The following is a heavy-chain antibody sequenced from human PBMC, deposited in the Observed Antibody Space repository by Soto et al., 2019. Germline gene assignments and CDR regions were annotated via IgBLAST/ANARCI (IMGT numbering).Heavy chain of an antibody. CDR2: ISYDGSNK. D-gene: IGHD6-13*01. CDR3: AKSGAYSSSWEFDY. J-gene: IGHJ4*02. CDR1: GFTFSSYG. V-gene: IGHV3-30*18. Sequence: GGSLRLSCAASGFTFSSYGMHWVRQAPGKGLEWVAVISYDGSNKYYADSVKGRFTISRDNSKNTLYLQMNSLRAEDTAVYYCAKSGAYSSSWEFDYWGQGTLVTVSS.